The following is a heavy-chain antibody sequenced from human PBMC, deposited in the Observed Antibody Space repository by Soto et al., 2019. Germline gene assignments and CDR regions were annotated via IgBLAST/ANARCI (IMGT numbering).Heavy chain of an antibody. Sequence: ASVKVSCKASGYTFTSYGISWVRQAPGQGLEWMGWISAYNGNTNYAQKLQGRVTMTTDTSTSTAYMELRSLRSDDTAVYYCASSGDRYSSSGAYFDYWGQGTLVTVSS. CDR2: ISAYNGNT. CDR1: GYTFTSYG. J-gene: IGHJ4*02. V-gene: IGHV1-18*01. CDR3: ASSGDRYSSSGAYFDY. D-gene: IGHD6-6*01.